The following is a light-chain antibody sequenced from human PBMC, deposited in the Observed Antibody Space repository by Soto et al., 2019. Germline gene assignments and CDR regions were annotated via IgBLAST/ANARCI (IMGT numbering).Light chain of an antibody. V-gene: IGLV1-44*01. CDR3: SAWDDSIYGPV. J-gene: IGLJ2*01. Sequence: QSVLTQPPSASGTPGQRVAISCSGGSSDIGSNPVNWYLHLPGAAPKLLIYRDNQRPSGVPDRFSCSKSGTSASLTISGLQSEDEADYFCSAWDDSIYGPVFGGGTKLTVL. CDR2: RDN. CDR1: SSDIGSNP.